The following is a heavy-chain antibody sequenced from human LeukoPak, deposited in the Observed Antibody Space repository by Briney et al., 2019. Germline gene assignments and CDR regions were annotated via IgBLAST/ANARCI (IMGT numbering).Heavy chain of an antibody. CDR2: INPNSGDT. CDR3: ARAPTISRGHFDP. Sequence: ASVKVSCKASGYTFTGYYMHWVRQAPGQGLEWMRWINPNSGDTIYAQKFQGRVTMTRDTTISTVYMELSRLRTDDTAVYYCARAPTISRGHFDPWGQGTLVTVSS. D-gene: IGHD3-3*02. J-gene: IGHJ5*02. V-gene: IGHV1-2*02. CDR1: GYTFTGYY.